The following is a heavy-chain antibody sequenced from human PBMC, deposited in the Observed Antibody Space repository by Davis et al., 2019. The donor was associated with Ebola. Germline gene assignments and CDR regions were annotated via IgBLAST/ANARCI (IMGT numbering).Heavy chain of an antibody. V-gene: IGHV3-15*07. Sequence: PGGSLRLSCVASGFTFHNVAMNWFRQVPGKGLEWVGHIKSSSDGETTDYAAFVKCRFTISRDHKNNEVSLEMKSLTTEDSAVYYCVTDVVFYEYLWGSHYGGSWGQGALVTVSS. J-gene: IGHJ5*02. CDR1: GFTFHNVA. CDR3: VTDVVFYEYLWGSHYGGS. D-gene: IGHD3-16*01. CDR2: IKSSSDGETT.